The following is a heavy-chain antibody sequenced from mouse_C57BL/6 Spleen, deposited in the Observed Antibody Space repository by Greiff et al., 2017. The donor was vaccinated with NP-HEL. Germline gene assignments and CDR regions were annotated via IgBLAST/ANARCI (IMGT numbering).Heavy chain of an antibody. CDR3: ARRGNSNYVLDY. Sequence: QVQLKESGPELVKPGASVKISCKASGYAFSSSWMNWVKQRPGKGLEWIGRIYPGDGDTNYNGKFKGKATLTADKSSSTAYMQLSSLTSEDSAVYFCARRGNSNYVLDYWGQGTTLTVSS. J-gene: IGHJ2*01. V-gene: IGHV1-82*01. CDR1: GYAFSSSW. CDR2: IYPGDGDT. D-gene: IGHD2-5*01.